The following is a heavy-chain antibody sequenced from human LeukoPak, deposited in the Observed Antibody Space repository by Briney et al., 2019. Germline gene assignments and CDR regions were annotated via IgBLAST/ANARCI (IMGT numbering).Heavy chain of an antibody. V-gene: IGHV3-30*04. D-gene: IGHD3-3*01. J-gene: IGHJ6*03. CDR3: AKTSLSDPSGHYYYMDV. CDR1: GFTFSSYA. CDR2: ISYDGSNE. Sequence: GGSLRLSCAASGFTFSSYAMHWVRQAPGKGLEWVAVISYDGSNEYYADSVKARFTISRDNSQNTVSLQLNNLRIEDTALYYCAKTSLSDPSGHYYYMDVWGKGTTVTVSS.